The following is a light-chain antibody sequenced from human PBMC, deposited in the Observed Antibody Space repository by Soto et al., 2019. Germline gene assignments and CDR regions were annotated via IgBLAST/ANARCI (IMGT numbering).Light chain of an antibody. Sequence: EIVMTQSPATLSVSPGERATLSCRASQSVSSNLAWYQQKPGQAPRLLISGASTRATGIPGRFSGSGSRTEFTITISSLQSADFSVYYCQQYNNCRPYTFGRGTKLEIK. CDR1: QSVSSN. V-gene: IGKV3-15*01. J-gene: IGKJ2*01. CDR3: QQYNNCRPYT. CDR2: GAS.